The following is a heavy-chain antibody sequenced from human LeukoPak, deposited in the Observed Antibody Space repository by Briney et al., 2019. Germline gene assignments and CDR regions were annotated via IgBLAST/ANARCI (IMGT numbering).Heavy chain of an antibody. CDR1: GFTFSSYG. CDR2: IWYDGSNK. V-gene: IGHV3-33*01. Sequence: GGSLRLSCAASGFTFSSYGMHWVRQAPGKGLEWVAVIWYDGSNKYYADSVKGRLTISRDNSKNTLYLQMNSLRAEDTAVYYCARSYYYDSSHTVDYWGQGTLVTVSS. CDR3: ARSYYYDSSHTVDY. J-gene: IGHJ4*02. D-gene: IGHD3-22*01.